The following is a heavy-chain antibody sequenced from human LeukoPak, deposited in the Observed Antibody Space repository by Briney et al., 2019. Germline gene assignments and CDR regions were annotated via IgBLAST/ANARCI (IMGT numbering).Heavy chain of an antibody. CDR2: TYYRSKWYN. CDR1: GDSVSSNNAA. D-gene: IGHD7-27*01. Sequence: SQTLSLTCAISGDSVSSNNAAWNWIRQSPSRGLEWLGRTYYRSKWYNDYAVSVKSRITINPDTSKNQFSLQLNSVTPEDTAVYYCARASGQLGTANFDYWGQGTLVTVSS. J-gene: IGHJ4*02. CDR3: ARASGQLGTANFDY. V-gene: IGHV6-1*01.